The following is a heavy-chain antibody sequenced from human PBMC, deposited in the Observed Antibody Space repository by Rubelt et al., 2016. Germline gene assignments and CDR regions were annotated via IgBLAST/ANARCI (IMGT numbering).Heavy chain of an antibody. Sequence: QVQLVQSGAEVKKPGSSVKVSCKASGGTFSSYAISWVRQAPGQGLEWMGGIIPIFGTANYEQKFQGRVTITPEKSTSTAYMGRSSLRSEDTAVYYCASPPYDILTGYDYYYGMDVWGQGTTVTVSS. CDR2: IIPIFGTA. V-gene: IGHV1-69*06. CDR1: GGTFSSYA. D-gene: IGHD3-9*01. CDR3: ASPPYDILTGYDYYYGMDV. J-gene: IGHJ6*02.